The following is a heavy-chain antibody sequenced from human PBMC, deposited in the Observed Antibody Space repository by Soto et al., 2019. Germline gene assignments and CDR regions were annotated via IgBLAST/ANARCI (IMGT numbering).Heavy chain of an antibody. Sequence: QVHLQESGPGLVKPSETLSLTCTVSGGSISNYYLSWIRQPPGGGLEWIGYIYYSGSTNYNPALKSRLTISVGTSRKEFSLRLTSVTAADSAVYYCARDPGGRFDSWGHGTLVTVSS. CDR1: GGSISNYY. V-gene: IGHV4-59*01. CDR3: ARDPGGRFDS. J-gene: IGHJ4*01. CDR2: IYYSGST. D-gene: IGHD1-26*01.